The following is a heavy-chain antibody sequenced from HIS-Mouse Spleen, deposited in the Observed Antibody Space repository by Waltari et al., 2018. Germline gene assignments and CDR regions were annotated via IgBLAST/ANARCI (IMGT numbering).Heavy chain of an antibody. J-gene: IGHJ4*02. D-gene: IGHD3-10*01. V-gene: IGHV3-30*03. Sequence: QVQLVESGGGVVQPGRSLRLSCAASGFPFGSYGMHWVRQAPGKGLEWVAVISYDGSNKYYADSVKGRFTISRDNSKNTLYLQMNSLRAEDTAVYYCEGVYGSGSYYFDYWGQGTLVTVSS. CDR1: GFPFGSYG. CDR2: ISYDGSNK. CDR3: EGVYGSGSYYFDY.